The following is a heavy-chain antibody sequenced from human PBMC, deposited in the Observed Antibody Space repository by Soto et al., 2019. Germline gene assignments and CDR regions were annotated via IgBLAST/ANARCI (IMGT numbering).Heavy chain of an antibody. CDR1: GGSISSYY. CDR3: ASDLSGYGKDV. V-gene: IGHV4-59*08. D-gene: IGHD3-16*02. CDR2: IYYSGST. Sequence: PSETLSLACTVYGGSISSYYWSWIRQPPGKGLEWIGYIYYSGSTNYNPSLKSRVTISVDTSKNQFSLELSSVTAADTAVYYCASDLSGYGKDVWGRGTTVSVSS. J-gene: IGHJ6*02.